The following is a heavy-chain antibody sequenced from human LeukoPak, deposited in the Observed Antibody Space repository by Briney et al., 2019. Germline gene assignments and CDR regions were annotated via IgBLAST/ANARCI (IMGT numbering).Heavy chain of an antibody. D-gene: IGHD5-18*01. Sequence: GGSLRLSCVASGFTFQNYEMNWVRQAPGKGLEWVSYISASGVTIYYADAVKGRFTISRDNAKSSLYLQMNSLRAEDTAVYYCTRDAGTRLKYSFGYGDYWGQGALVTGSS. CDR1: GFTFQNYE. CDR2: ISASGVTI. CDR3: TRDAGTRLKYSFGYGDY. V-gene: IGHV3-48*03. J-gene: IGHJ4*02.